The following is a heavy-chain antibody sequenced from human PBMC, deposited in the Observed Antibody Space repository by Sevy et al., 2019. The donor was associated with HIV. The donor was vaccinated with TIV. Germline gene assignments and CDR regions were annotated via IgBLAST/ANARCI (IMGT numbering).Heavy chain of an antibody. D-gene: IGHD6-19*01. J-gene: IGHJ4*02. Sequence: SETLSLTCTVSVGSISSYYWSWIRQPPGKGLEWIGYIYYSGSTNYNPSLKSRVTISVDTSKNQFSLKLSSVTAADTAVYYCARDSSGWGFPFDYWGQGTLVTVSS. V-gene: IGHV4-59*01. CDR2: IYYSGST. CDR1: VGSISSYY. CDR3: ARDSSGWGFPFDY.